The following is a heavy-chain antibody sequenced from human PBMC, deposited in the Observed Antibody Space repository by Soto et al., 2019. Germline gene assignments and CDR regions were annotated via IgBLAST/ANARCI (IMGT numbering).Heavy chain of an antibody. D-gene: IGHD6-13*01. V-gene: IGHV3-23*01. J-gene: IGHJ4*02. CDR3: AKELGIAAARYYFDY. CDR2: ISGSGGST. Sequence: GESLKISCAASGFTFSSYAMSWVRQAPGKGLEWVSAISGSGGSTYYADSVKGRFTISRDNSKNTLYLQMNSLRAEDTAVYYCAKELGIAAARYYFDYWGQGTLVTVSS. CDR1: GFTFSSYA.